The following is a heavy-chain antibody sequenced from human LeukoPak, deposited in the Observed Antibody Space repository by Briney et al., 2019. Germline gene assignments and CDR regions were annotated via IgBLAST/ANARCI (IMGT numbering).Heavy chain of an antibody. J-gene: IGHJ4*02. D-gene: IGHD5-24*01. CDR2: IRQDGSEK. Sequence: GGSLRLSCAVSGFTFSDYWMTWVRQAPGKGLQWVANIRQDGSEKYYVDSVKGRFTISRDNAKNSLYLQMNSLTAEDTGVYYCAISVEMATIGDHWGQGILVTVS. CDR1: GFTFSDYW. CDR3: AISVEMATIGDH. V-gene: IGHV3-7*03.